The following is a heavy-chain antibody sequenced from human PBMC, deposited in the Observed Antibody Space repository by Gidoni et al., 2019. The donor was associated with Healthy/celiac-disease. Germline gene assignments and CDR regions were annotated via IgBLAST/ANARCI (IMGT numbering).Heavy chain of an antibody. CDR1: GGSISSSSYY. J-gene: IGHJ2*01. CDR2: IYYSGIT. V-gene: IGHV4-39*01. Sequence: QLQLQESGPGLVKPSETLSLTCTVSGGSISSSSYYWGWIRQPPGKGLEWIGSIYYSGITYYNPSLKSRVTISVDTSKNQFSLKLSSVTAADTAVYYCATRSGGSFLWYFDLWGRGTLVTVSS. CDR3: ATRSGGSFLWYFDL. D-gene: IGHD2-15*01.